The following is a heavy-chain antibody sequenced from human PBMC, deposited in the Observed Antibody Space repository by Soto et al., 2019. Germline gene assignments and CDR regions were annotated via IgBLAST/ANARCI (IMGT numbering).Heavy chain of an antibody. CDR2: IIPILGIA. CDR1: GGTFSSYT. J-gene: IGHJ4*02. V-gene: IGHV1-69*02. CDR3: VHILDYYGSGSYLGFDY. D-gene: IGHD3-10*01. Sequence: SVKVSCKASGGTFSSYTISWVRQAPGQGLEWMGRIIPILGIANYAQKFQGRVTITADKSTSTAYMELSSLRSEDTAVYYCVHILDYYGSGSYLGFDYWGQGTLVTVS.